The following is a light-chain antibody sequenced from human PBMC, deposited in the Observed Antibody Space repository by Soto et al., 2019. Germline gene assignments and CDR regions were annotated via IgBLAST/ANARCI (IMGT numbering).Light chain of an antibody. CDR3: QAYDATNRV. Sequence: NFMLTQPHSVSESPGKTVIISCTRSSGSIASNYVQWYQQRPGSSPTTVIYEDNQRPSGVPDRFSGSIDSSSNSASLTISRLETEDEADYFCQAYDATNRVFGGGTKLTVL. J-gene: IGLJ3*02. CDR2: EDN. CDR1: SGSIASNY. V-gene: IGLV6-57*01.